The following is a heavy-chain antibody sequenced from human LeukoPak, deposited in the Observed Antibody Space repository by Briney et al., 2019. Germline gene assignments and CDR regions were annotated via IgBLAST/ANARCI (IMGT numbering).Heavy chain of an antibody. J-gene: IGHJ2*01. CDR2: ISSSSSTI. D-gene: IGHD3-22*01. Sequence: PGGSLRLSCAASGFTFSSYSMNWVRQAPGKGLEWVSYISSSSSTIYYADSVKGRFTISRDNAKNSLYLQMNSLRDEDTAVYCCARASYDSSGYHYWYFDLWGRGTLVTVSS. V-gene: IGHV3-48*02. CDR3: ARASYDSSGYHYWYFDL. CDR1: GFTFSSYS.